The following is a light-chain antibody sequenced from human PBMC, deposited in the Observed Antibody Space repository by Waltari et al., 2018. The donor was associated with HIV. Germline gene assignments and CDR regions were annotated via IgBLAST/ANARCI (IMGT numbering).Light chain of an antibody. Sequence: QSVLTQPPSVSAAPGQKVTISCSGSSSNIGTNYVSWYQQRPGTAPKLLIYDNNKRPSGIPDRFSGSKSGTSATLGITGLQTGDEADYYCGTWDSSLSAVLFGGGTKLTVL. V-gene: IGLV1-51*01. CDR2: DNN. CDR3: GTWDSSLSAVL. J-gene: IGLJ2*01. CDR1: SSNIGTNY.